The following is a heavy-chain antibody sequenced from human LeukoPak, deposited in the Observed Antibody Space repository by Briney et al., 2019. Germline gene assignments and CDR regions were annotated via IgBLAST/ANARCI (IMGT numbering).Heavy chain of an antibody. D-gene: IGHD3-3*01. CDR3: ARDNDAYDFWSGYFNYDGMDV. CDR2: IIPIFGTA. V-gene: IGHV1-69*01. Sequence: ASVKVSCKASGCTFSSYAISWVRQAHGQGLEWMGGIIPIFGTANYAQKFQGRVTITADESTSTAYMELSSLRSEDTAVYYCARDNDAYDFWSGYFNYDGMDVWGQGNTVTVSS. CDR1: GCTFSSYA. J-gene: IGHJ6*02.